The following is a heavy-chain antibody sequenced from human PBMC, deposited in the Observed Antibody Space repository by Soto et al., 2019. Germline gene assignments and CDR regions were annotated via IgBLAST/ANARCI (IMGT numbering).Heavy chain of an antibody. CDR2: IYYSGST. V-gene: IGHV4-59*01. CDR1: GGSISSYY. Sequence: QVQLQESGPGLVKPSETLSLTCTVSGGSISSYYWSWIRQPPGKGLEWIGYIYYSGSTNYNPSLKSRVTISVDTSKIQFSLKLSSVTAADTAVYYCARATLNIAAAGTIPLLFDYWGQGTLVTVSS. D-gene: IGHD6-13*01. CDR3: ARATLNIAAAGTIPLLFDY. J-gene: IGHJ4*02.